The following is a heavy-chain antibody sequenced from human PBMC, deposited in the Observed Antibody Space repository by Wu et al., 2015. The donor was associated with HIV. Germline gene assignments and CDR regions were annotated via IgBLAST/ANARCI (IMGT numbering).Heavy chain of an antibody. Sequence: QVQLVQSGAEVTKPGASVRVSCQTSGYSFTAHYIHWVRQAPGQGLEWMGWIRPDSGATNYAEKFEDRVTMTRDASISTAYMQLNRLRSDDTAVYYCARGRSYYDSSGYYFFDYWGQGTLVTVSS. CDR2: IRPDSGAT. CDR1: GYSFTAHY. J-gene: IGHJ4*02. D-gene: IGHD3-22*01. CDR3: ARGRSYYDSSGYYFFDY. V-gene: IGHV1-2*02.